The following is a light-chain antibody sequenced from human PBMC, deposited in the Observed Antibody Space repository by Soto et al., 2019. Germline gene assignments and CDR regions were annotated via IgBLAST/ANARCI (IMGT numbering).Light chain of an antibody. CDR2: SAY. Sequence: EIVMTQSPATLSVSPGERATLSCRASQSVSSYLAWYQQKPGQAHRLLIYSAYTRATGIQARFSGSGSGTEFILTIRSLQSEDFAVYYCQQYSKWPLTFGGGTKVDIK. J-gene: IGKJ4*01. CDR3: QQYSKWPLT. V-gene: IGKV3-15*01. CDR1: QSVSSY.